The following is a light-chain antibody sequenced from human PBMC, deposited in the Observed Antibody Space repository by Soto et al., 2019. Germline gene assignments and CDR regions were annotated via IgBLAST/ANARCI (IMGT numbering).Light chain of an antibody. V-gene: IGLV1-47*01. J-gene: IGLJ2*01. CDR1: SSNFVSNS. CDR3: ATWDDDLYTPI. CDR2: RNH. Sequence: QSVLTQSPSASGTPGQRVTISCSASSSNFVSNSVSWYQHVPGTAPKLLISRNHQRPSGVPDRFSGSKSGTSASLAISDLRSEDEADYYCATWDDDLYTPIIGGGTKLTVL.